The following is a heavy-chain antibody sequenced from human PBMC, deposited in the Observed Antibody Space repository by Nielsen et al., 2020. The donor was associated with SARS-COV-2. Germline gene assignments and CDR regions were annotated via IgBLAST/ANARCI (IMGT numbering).Heavy chain of an antibody. CDR1: GYTFTSYA. J-gene: IGHJ6*02. V-gene: IGHV7-4-1*02. Sequence: GGSLRLSCKASGYTFTSYAMNWVRQAPGQGLEWMGWINTNTGNPTYAQGFTGRFVFSLDTSVSTAYLQISSLKAEDTAVYYCARNLLRFHLYYYGMDVWGQGTTVTVSS. CDR2: INTNTGNP. CDR3: ARNLLRFHLYYYGMDV. D-gene: IGHD3-3*01.